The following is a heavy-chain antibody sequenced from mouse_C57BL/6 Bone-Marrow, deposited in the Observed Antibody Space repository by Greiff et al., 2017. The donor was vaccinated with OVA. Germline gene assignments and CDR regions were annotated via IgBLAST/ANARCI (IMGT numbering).Heavy chain of an antibody. D-gene: IGHD1-1*01. Sequence: EVHLVESGGDLVKPGGSLKLSCAASGFTFSSYGMSWVRQTPDKRLEWVATISSGGSYTYYPDSVKGRFTISRDNAKNTLYLQMSSLKSEDTAMYDCARGYGSSYGYCDVWGTGTTVTVSS. CDR3: ARGYGSSYGYCDV. CDR1: GFTFSSYG. J-gene: IGHJ1*03. V-gene: IGHV5-6*01. CDR2: ISSGGSYT.